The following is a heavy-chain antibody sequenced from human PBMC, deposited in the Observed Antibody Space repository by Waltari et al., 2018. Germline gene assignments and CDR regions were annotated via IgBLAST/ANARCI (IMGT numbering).Heavy chain of an antibody. CDR3: ARNGPIAAAGWFDP. J-gene: IGHJ5*02. Sequence: QVQLQESGPGLVKPSETLSLTCTVSGGSISSYYWSWIRQPPGKGLEWIGYIYSSGSTNYNPSLKSRVTISVDTSKNQFSLKLSSVTAADTAVYYCARNGPIAAAGWFDPWGQGTLVTVSS. CDR2: IYSSGST. D-gene: IGHD6-13*01. V-gene: IGHV4-59*01. CDR1: GGSISSYY.